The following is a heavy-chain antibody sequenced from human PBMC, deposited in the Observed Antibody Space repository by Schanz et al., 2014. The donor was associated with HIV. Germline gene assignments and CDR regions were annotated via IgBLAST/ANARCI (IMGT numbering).Heavy chain of an antibody. CDR2: ISSSGTYI. D-gene: IGHD1-1*01. CDR3: TKEVPPDA. J-gene: IGHJ6*02. Sequence: EVQLVESGGGPVKPGGSVRLSCAASGFTFSSYSMNWVRQAPGKGLEWVSCISSSGTYIYYADSVKGRFTISRDNSKNTLYLQMNSLRAEDTAVYYCTKEVPPDAWGQGTTVTVSS. CDR1: GFTFSSYS. V-gene: IGHV3-21*04.